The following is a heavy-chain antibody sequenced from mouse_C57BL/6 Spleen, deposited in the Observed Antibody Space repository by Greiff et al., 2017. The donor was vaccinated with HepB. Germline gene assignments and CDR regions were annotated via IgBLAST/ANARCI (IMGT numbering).Heavy chain of an antibody. CDR2: IDPSDSET. V-gene: IGHV1-52*01. CDR3: ARSTAPYAMDY. D-gene: IGHD1-2*01. J-gene: IGHJ4*01. Sequence: QVQLQQPGAELVRPGSSVKLSCKASGYTFTSYWMHWVKQRPIQGLEWIGNIDPSDSETHYNQKFKDKATLTVDKSSSTAYMQLSSLTSEDSAVYYCARSTAPYAMDYWGQGTSVTVSS. CDR1: GYTFTSYW.